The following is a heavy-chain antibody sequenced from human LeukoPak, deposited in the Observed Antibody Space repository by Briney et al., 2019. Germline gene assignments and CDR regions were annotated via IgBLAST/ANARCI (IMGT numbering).Heavy chain of an antibody. CDR2: TYYRSRWYK. J-gene: IGHJ5*02. D-gene: IGHD3-9*01. Sequence: PSQTLSLTCVISGDSVSNNSASWNWIRQSLSRGLEWLGRTYYRSRWYKDYAVSVKSRITINPDTSKNQFSLQLNSVTPEDTAVYYCARWLTTWGQGTLVTVSS. V-gene: IGHV6-1*01. CDR3: ARWLTT. CDR1: GDSVSNNSAS.